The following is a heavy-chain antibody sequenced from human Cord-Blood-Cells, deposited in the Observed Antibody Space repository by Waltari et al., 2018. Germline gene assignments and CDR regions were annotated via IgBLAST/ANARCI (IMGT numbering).Heavy chain of an antibody. CDR3: ARSFYSSFDY. V-gene: IGHV4-34*01. CDR1: GGSFSGYY. Sequence: QVQLQQWGAGLLKPSETLSLTCAVYGGSFSGYYWSWIRQPPGKGLEWIGEINHSGSTNYNPSLKSRVTISVDTSKNQFSLKLSSVTAADTAVYYCARSFYSSFDYWGQGTLVTVSS. CDR2: INHSGST. J-gene: IGHJ4*02. D-gene: IGHD6-13*01.